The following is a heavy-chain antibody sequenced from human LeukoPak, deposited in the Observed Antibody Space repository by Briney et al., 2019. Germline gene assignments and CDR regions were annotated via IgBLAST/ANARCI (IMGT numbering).Heavy chain of an antibody. CDR2: IYYTGST. Sequence: SETLSLTCTVSGDSITAYYWSWIRQPPGKGLEWIGYIYYTGSTNYNPSLKNRVTISLDTSKNQLSLRLSSVTTADMAVYYCARDGSTTGWYSGDYWGQGILVTVSS. D-gene: IGHD6-19*01. V-gene: IGHV4-59*01. CDR1: GDSITAYY. J-gene: IGHJ4*02. CDR3: ARDGSTTGWYSGDY.